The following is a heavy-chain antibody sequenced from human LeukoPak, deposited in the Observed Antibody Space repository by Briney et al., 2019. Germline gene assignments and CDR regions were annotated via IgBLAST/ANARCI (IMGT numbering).Heavy chain of an antibody. CDR1: GGSISSGGYS. Sequence: PSETLSLTCAVSGGSISSGGYSWSWLRQPPGTGLEWIGYIYHSGSTYYNPSLKSRVTISVDRSKNQFSLKLSSVTAADTAVYYCARVAWELQSLAAFDIWGQGTMVTVSS. V-gene: IGHV4-30-2*01. CDR3: ARVAWELQSLAAFDI. CDR2: IYHSGST. J-gene: IGHJ3*02. D-gene: IGHD1-26*01.